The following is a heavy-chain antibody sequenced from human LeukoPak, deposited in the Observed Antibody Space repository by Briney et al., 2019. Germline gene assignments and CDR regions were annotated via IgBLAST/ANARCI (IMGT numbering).Heavy chain of an antibody. D-gene: IGHD6-6*01. CDR2: IWYDGSNK. V-gene: IGHV3-33*06. CDR1: GFTFSSHG. J-gene: IGHJ4*02. CDR3: AKGRGSSSRPLPDY. Sequence: PGRSLRLSCAASGFTFSSHGMHWVRQAPGKGLEWVAVIWYDGSNKYYADSVKGRFTISRDNSKNTLYLQMNSLRAEDTAVYYRAKGRGSSSRPLPDYWGQGTLVTVSS.